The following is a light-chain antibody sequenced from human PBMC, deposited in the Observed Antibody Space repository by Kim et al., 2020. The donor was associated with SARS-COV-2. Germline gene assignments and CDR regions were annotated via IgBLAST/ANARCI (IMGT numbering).Light chain of an antibody. V-gene: IGKV1-5*01. J-gene: IGKJ2*01. CDR1: HIIGAY. CDR2: QAS. CDR3: QHYIRFPYT. Sequence: ASVADRVRITCRASHIIGAYLTSYQQKPGKAPALLLYQASSLHIGVPSRFSGSGSGTEFTLTINSLQPDDFATYYCQHYIRFPYTFGQGTKVDIK.